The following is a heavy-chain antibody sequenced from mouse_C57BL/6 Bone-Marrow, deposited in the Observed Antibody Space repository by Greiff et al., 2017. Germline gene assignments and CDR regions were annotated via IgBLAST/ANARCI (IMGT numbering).Heavy chain of an antibody. D-gene: IGHD1-1*01. CDR2: ISNGGGST. CDR3: ARQNYYGRSYYAMDY. V-gene: IGHV5-12*01. CDR1: GFTFSDYY. Sequence: DVKLVESGGGLVQPGGSLKLSCAASGFTFSDYYMYWVRQTPEKRLEWVAYISNGGGSTYYPDTVKGRFTISRDNAKNTLYLQMSRLKSEDTAMYYCARQNYYGRSYYAMDYWGQGTSVTVSS. J-gene: IGHJ4*01.